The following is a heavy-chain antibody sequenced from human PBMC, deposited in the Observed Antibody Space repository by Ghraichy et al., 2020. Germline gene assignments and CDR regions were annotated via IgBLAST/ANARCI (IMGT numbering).Heavy chain of an antibody. CDR3: ARNDRDYGDYGNDY. J-gene: IGHJ4*02. D-gene: IGHD4-17*01. V-gene: IGHV3-7*01. CDR1: GFTFSSYW. Sequence: GGSLRLSCAASGFTFSSYWMAWIRQAPGKGLEWLANINQDGGETYYVDTVKGRSTISRDNAKKSLYLQMNSLRAEDTAVYYCARNDRDYGDYGNDYWGQGTLVTVSS. CDR2: INQDGGET.